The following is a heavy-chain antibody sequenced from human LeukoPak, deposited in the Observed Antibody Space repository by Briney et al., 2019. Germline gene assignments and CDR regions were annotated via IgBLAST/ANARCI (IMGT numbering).Heavy chain of an antibody. CDR2: IYGDGRT. V-gene: IGHV3-53*01. CDR1: GFNVSNNY. CDR3: ARGRGLGVVSPYFDY. D-gene: IGHD3-3*01. Sequence: PGGSLRLSCVVSGFNVSNNYIIWVRQAPGNGLERVSVIYGDGRTSHSASVRGRFTISRDNSKNIVSLQMNNLRAEDTAVYYCARGRGLGVVSPYFDYWGQGTLVTVSS. J-gene: IGHJ4*02.